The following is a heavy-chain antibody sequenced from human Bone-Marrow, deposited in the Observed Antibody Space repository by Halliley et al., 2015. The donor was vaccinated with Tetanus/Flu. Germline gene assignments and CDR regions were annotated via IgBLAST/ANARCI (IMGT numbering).Heavy chain of an antibody. D-gene: IGHD5-18*01. CDR2: IKSKEDGGTV. CDR3: TTLSSGYHGP. J-gene: IGHJ5*02. Sequence: EWVGRIKSKEDGGTVDYAAPVKGRFTISRDYSKNTLYLQMNSLKTEDTAVYYCTTLSSGYHGPWGQGTLVTVSS. V-gene: IGHV3-15*07.